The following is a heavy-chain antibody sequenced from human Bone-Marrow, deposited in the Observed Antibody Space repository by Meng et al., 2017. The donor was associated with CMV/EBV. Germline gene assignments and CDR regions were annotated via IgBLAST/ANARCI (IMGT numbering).Heavy chain of an antibody. CDR2: INPDEGEK. Sequence: GGSLRLSCAASGFTFSSSWMHWVCQAPEKGLEWVATINPDEGEKYYVDSVRGRFTISRDNAKNSAHLQMNNLRVEDTAVYYCARDKSGAMDVWGQGTTVTVSS. CDR3: ARDKSGAMDV. V-gene: IGHV3-7*01. CDR1: GFTFSSSW. J-gene: IGHJ6*02.